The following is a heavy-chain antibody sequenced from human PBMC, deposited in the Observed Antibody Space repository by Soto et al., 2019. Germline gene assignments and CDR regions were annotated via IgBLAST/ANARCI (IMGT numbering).Heavy chain of an antibody. Sequence: SLRLSCAASGFTFSSYGMHWVRQAPGKGLEWVAVISYDGSNKYYADSVKGRFTISRDNSKNTLYLQMNSLRAGDTAVHYCAKDTPYDFWSGYPGALDYWGQGTLVTVSS. CDR1: GFTFSSYG. J-gene: IGHJ4*02. CDR2: ISYDGSNK. D-gene: IGHD3-3*01. V-gene: IGHV3-30*18. CDR3: AKDTPYDFWSGYPGALDY.